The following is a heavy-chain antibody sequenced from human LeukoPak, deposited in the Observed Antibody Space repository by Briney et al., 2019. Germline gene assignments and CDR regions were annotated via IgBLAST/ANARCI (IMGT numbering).Heavy chain of an antibody. CDR1: GFTFSSYD. CDR2: IGTAGDT. Sequence: PGGSLRLSCAASGFTFSSYDMHWVRQATGKGLEWVSAIGTAGDTYYSGSVKGRFTISRENAKNSLYIQMNSLRAGDTAVYYCARVRKYSGYYSWYFDLWGRGTLVTVSS. CDR3: ARVRKYSGYYSWYFDL. D-gene: IGHD5-12*01. J-gene: IGHJ2*01. V-gene: IGHV3-13*01.